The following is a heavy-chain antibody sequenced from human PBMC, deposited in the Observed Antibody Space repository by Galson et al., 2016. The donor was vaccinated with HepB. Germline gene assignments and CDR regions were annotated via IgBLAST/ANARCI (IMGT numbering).Heavy chain of an antibody. D-gene: IGHD3-22*01. V-gene: IGHV1-18*01. CDR1: GYTFTSYG. J-gene: IGHJ3*02. CDR2: ISAYNGNT. Sequence: VKVSCKASGYTFTSYGISWVRQAPGQGLEWMGWISAYNGNTNYAQKLQGRVTMTTDTSTSTAYMELRSLRSDDTAVYYCARDHGEYYYDSSGSAFDIWGQGTMVTVSS. CDR3: ARDHGEYYYDSSGSAFDI.